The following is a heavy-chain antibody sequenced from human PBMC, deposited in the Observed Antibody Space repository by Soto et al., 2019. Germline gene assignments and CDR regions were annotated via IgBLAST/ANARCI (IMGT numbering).Heavy chain of an antibody. D-gene: IGHD4-17*01. J-gene: IGHJ4*02. CDR3: ARAPEYGEYYGAIDY. V-gene: IGHV1-18*01. Sequence: ASVKVSFKASGYTFTSYGISWVRQAPGQGLEWMGWISAYNGNTNYAQKLQGRVTMTTDTSTSTAYMELRSLRSDDTAVYYCARAPEYGEYYGAIDYWGQGTLVTVSS. CDR1: GYTFTSYG. CDR2: ISAYNGNT.